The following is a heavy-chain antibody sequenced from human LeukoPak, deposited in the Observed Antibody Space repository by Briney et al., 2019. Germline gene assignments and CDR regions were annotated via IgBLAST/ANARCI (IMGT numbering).Heavy chain of an antibody. Sequence: SETLSLTCTVSGGSISSHYWSWIRQPPGKGLEWIGYIYYGGSTNYHPPLKSRVTISVDTTKNQFSLMLSSVTAAATAVYYCATSRGGSGSIWDSWGQGTLVTVSS. D-gene: IGHD3-10*01. CDR2: IYYGGST. CDR3: ATSRGGSGSIWDS. J-gene: IGHJ4*02. V-gene: IGHV4-59*11. CDR1: GGSISSHY.